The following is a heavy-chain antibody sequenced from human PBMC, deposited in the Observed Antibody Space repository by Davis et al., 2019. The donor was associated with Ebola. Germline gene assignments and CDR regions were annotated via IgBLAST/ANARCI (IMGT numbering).Heavy chain of an antibody. V-gene: IGHV1-18*01. CDR1: GYTFTSYA. J-gene: IGHJ4*02. CDR2: INPHNGNT. D-gene: IGHD1-1*01. CDR3: ARAQFPTTSDH. Sequence: ASVKVSGKASGYTFTSYAMHWVRQAPGQGLEWTGWINPHNGNTNYAQNVQGRVTMTTDTSTSTAYMEVGILRSDDTAVYYCARAQFPTTSDHWGQGTLVTVSS.